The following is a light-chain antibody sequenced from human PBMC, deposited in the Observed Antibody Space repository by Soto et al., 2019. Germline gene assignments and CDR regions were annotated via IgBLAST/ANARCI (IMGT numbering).Light chain of an antibody. Sequence: QSVLTQPASVSGSPGQSITISCTGTSSDVGGYNYVSWYQQHPGKAPKLMIYDVSNRPSGVSNRFSGSKSGNTASLTISGLQAEDEADYYCSSYTSSSHYVFGPGTKVTVL. CDR3: SSYTSSSHYV. CDR1: SSDVGGYNY. J-gene: IGLJ1*01. CDR2: DVS. V-gene: IGLV2-14*01.